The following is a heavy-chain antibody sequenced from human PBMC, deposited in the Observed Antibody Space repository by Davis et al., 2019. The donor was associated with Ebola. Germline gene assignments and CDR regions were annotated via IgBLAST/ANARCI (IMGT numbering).Heavy chain of an antibody. CDR3: VRIGDGYNP. Sequence: MPSETLSLTCAVSGDSISSSNWWSWVRRPPGKGLEWIGEIYHGGTTNYNPSLKSRVTVSVDTSKNQFSLKLTSVTAADAAVYFCVRIGDGYNPWGQGTLVTVSS. D-gene: IGHD5-24*01. CDR1: GDSISSSNW. J-gene: IGHJ4*02. V-gene: IGHV4-4*02. CDR2: IYHGGTT.